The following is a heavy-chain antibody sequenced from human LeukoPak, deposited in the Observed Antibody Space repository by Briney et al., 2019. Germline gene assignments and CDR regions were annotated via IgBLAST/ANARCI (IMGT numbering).Heavy chain of an antibody. V-gene: IGHV3-23*01. CDR1: GFTFSSYV. CDR2: ISGTGTT. Sequence: GGSLRLSCAASGFTFSSYVISWVRQAPGKGLEWVSAISGTGTTYYADSVKGRFTISRDNSKNTLFLQMNSLRAEDTAVYYCAKPPFSDSSGFANWGHGTLVTVSS. CDR3: AKPPFSDSSGFAN. J-gene: IGHJ4*01. D-gene: IGHD3-22*01.